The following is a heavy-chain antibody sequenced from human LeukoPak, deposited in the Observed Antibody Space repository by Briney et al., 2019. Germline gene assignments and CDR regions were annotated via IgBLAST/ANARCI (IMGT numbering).Heavy chain of an antibody. Sequence: SETLSLTCTVSNGSTSNYYWSWVRQPPGKGLEWIGLISYSGSPNYNPSLKSRVTTSVDTSKNQFSLRLSSVTAADTAVYYCARDYGDYVGAFDIWGQGTMVTVSS. CDR3: ARDYGDYVGAFDI. CDR1: NGSTSNYY. V-gene: IGHV4-59*01. J-gene: IGHJ3*02. CDR2: ISYSGSP. D-gene: IGHD4-17*01.